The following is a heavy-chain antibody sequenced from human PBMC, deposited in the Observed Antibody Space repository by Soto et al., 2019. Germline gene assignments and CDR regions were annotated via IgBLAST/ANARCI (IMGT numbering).Heavy chain of an antibody. CDR3: ARAFPRYNWNDRDYYYNHMDV. V-gene: IGHV4-59*01. CDR1: GASISSYY. Sequence: QGHLEESGPGLVKPSETLSLTCSVSGASISSYYWTWIRQPPGKGLEWIGYVYYSGSTKYNPSLKSRVSISVDTSKKQFSLKLSSVTAADTAVYYCARAFPRYNWNDRDYYYNHMDVWGQGATVTVSS. D-gene: IGHD1-1*01. J-gene: IGHJ6*02. CDR2: VYYSGST.